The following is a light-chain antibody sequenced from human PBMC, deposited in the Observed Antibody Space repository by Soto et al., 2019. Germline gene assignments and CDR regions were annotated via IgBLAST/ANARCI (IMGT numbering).Light chain of an antibody. CDR3: QQYNNWPPT. V-gene: IGKV3D-15*01. CDR1: QSVSGN. CDR2: GAS. J-gene: IGKJ1*01. Sequence: EIVMTQSPATLSVSPGERATLSCRASQSVSGNLAWYQQKPGQAPRLLIYGASTRATGIPARFSGSGSGREFTLTIISLQSEDFAVYYCQQYNNWPPTFGQGTKVEIK.